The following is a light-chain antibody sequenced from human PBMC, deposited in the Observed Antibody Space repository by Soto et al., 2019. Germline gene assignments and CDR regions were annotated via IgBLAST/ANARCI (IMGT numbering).Light chain of an antibody. J-gene: IGKJ2*01. CDR1: QDINKN. CDR2: ATS. Sequence: DIQMTQSPSSLSAAAGDRVTITCRASQDINKNLNWYHQKPGKAPNLLIFATSTLHSGVPSRFSGSRSGTDFSLTISSLQPEDFATYYCQQSYSSPYTFGQGTKLEF. CDR3: QQSYSSPYT. V-gene: IGKV1-39*01.